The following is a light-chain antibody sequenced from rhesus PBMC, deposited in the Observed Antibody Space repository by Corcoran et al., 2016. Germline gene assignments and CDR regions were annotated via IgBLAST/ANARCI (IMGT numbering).Light chain of an antibody. V-gene: IGLV2-32*02. CDR2: EES. CDR3: GSFVATNNFI. Sequence: QAALTQPRSVSGSPGQSVPISCTGSTSDIGGYNFVSWHRQHPGTAPKLLIHEESKRPSGVSDRFSGSKSGNTASLNIPGLPPEDEADYYCGSFVATNNFIFGTGTRLTVL. CDR1: TSDIGGYNF. J-gene: IGLJ1*01.